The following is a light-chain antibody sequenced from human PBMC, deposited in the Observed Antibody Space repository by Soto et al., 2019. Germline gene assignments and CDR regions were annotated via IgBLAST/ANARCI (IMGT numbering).Light chain of an antibody. J-gene: IGKJ2*01. Sequence: DIQMTQSPSTLSASVGDRVTITCRASQSFNNWLAWYQQKPGRAPNLLIYRASSLQSGVPSRFSGSGSGTEFTLTISSLQPDDFATYYCQQYDSYPYTFGQGTKLEIK. CDR3: QQYDSYPYT. CDR2: RAS. CDR1: QSFNNW. V-gene: IGKV1-5*03.